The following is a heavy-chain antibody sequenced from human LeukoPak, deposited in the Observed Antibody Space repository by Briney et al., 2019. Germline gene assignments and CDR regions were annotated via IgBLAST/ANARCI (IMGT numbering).Heavy chain of an antibody. CDR2: IIPIFGTA. CDR1: GRTFSSYA. Sequence: SVKVSCKASGRTFSSYAISWVRQAPGQGLEWMGGIIPIFGTANYAQKFQGRVTFTTDESTSTAYMELSSLRSEDTAVYYCARGAPGYCSGGSCYSGDYWGQGTLVTVSS. J-gene: IGHJ4*02. V-gene: IGHV1-69*05. D-gene: IGHD2-15*01. CDR3: ARGAPGYCSGGSCYSGDY.